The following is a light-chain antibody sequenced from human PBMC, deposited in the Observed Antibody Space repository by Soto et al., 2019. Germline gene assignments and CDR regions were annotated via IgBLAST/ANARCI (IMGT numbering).Light chain of an antibody. CDR3: SSYTSSSTLV. Sequence: QSALTQPASVSGSPGQSITISCTGTTSDVGGYNYVSWYQHHPGKAPQLMIYEVSNRPSGVSNRFSGSKSGNTASLTISGLQADDEADYYFSSYTSSSTLVFGTGTKVTVL. CDR2: EVS. CDR1: TSDVGGYNY. J-gene: IGLJ1*01. V-gene: IGLV2-14*01.